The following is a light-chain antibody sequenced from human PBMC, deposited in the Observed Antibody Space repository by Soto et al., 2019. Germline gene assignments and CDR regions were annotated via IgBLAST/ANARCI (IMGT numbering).Light chain of an antibody. J-gene: IGLJ3*02. V-gene: IGLV2-23*01. Sequence: QSVLTQPASVSESPGQSITISCTGTSSDVGNYNLVSWYQHLPGKAPKLLIYEGTTRPAGVSNRFSGSRSVNTASLTISGLQAEDEADYYCCSHAGSSTWVFGGATKRTVL. CDR1: SSDVGNYNL. CDR3: CSHAGSSTWV. CDR2: EGT.